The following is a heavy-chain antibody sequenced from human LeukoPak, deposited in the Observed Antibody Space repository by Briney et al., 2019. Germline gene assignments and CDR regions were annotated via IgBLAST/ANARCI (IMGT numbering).Heavy chain of an antibody. Sequence: GGSLRLSCAASGFTVSIEGMHWVRQAPGKGLEWVAVITYDGTEIHYGDSVKGRFTISRDSFKNTLHLQMNCLRVEDTAVYYCAKEQSSGWYRVADYWGQGTLVTVSS. CDR2: ITYDGTEI. V-gene: IGHV3-30*18. CDR1: GFTVSIEG. CDR3: AKEQSSGWYRVADY. D-gene: IGHD6-19*01. J-gene: IGHJ4*02.